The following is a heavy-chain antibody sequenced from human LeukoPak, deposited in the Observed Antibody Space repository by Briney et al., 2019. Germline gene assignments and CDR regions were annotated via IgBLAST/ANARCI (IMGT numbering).Heavy chain of an antibody. D-gene: IGHD3-10*01. V-gene: IGHV3-7*01. CDR1: GFTFSSHW. CDR2: IKKDGSEK. Sequence: GGSLRLSCAASGFTFSSHWMSWVRQAPGKGLEWVANIKKDGSEKYYVDSVKGRFTISRDNARNSLELQMNSLRVEDTAVYYCAKVAKYYYGSETYYFFEQWGQGTPVTASS. J-gene: IGHJ4*02. CDR3: AKVAKYYYGSETYYFFEQ.